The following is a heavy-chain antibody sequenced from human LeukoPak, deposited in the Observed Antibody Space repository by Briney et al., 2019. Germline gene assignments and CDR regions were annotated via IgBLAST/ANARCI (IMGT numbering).Heavy chain of an antibody. CDR2: TSSSSSYI. CDR1: GFTFSSYS. Sequence: GGSLRLSCAASGFTFSSYSMNWVRQAPGKGLEWVSSTSSSSSYIYYADSVKGRFTISRDNAKNSLYLQMNSLRAEDTAVYYCARDRGFLEWLLPYYFDYWGQGTLVTVSS. CDR3: ARDRGFLEWLLPYYFDY. D-gene: IGHD3-3*01. V-gene: IGHV3-21*01. J-gene: IGHJ4*02.